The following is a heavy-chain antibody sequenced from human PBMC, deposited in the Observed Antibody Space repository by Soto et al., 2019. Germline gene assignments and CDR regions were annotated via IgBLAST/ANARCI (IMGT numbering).Heavy chain of an antibody. CDR3: ASQDYTSSTDASFLVNGAFDV. Sequence: QLQLQESGPGLVKPSGTLSLTCGVSGGSISSSKWWTWVRQPPGKGPEWIGEIYHSGSTNYNPSPTRRVTMSLDNCTKQFSLAPPSVTPADTAVYYCASQDYTSSTDASFLVNGAFDVWGRGILVTVSS. D-gene: IGHD6-6*01. V-gene: IGHV4-4*02. CDR1: GGSISSSKW. CDR2: IYHSGST. J-gene: IGHJ2*01.